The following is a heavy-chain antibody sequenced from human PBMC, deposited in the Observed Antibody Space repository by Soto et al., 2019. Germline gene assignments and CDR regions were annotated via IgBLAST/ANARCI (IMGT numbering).Heavy chain of an antibody. V-gene: IGHV1-24*01. D-gene: IGHD3-22*01. J-gene: IGHJ4*02. CDR3: ATVFAGPTQGYLPATSSGYYSYFDY. CDR2: FDPEDGET. Sequence: GASVKVSCKVSGYTLTELSMHRVRQAPGKGLEWMGGFDPEDGETIYAQKFQGRVTMTEDTSTDTAYMELSSLRSEDTAVYYCATVFAGPTQGYLPATSSGYYSYFDYWGQGTLVTVSS. CDR1: GYTLTELS.